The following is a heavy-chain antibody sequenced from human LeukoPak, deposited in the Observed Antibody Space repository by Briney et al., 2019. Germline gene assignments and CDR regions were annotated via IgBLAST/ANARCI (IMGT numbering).Heavy chain of an antibody. V-gene: IGHV3-23*01. D-gene: IGHD2-8*01. CDR1: GFTFSGYA. J-gene: IGHJ4*02. Sequence: GGSLRLSCAASGFTFSGYAMSWVRQAPGKGLEWVSAISDSGGSTYDADSVKGRFTISRDNSKNTLYLQMNSLRAEDTAVYYCAKDTSIGRYCTNGVCSPFDYWGQGTLVTVSS. CDR3: AKDTSIGRYCTNGVCSPFDY. CDR2: ISDSGGST.